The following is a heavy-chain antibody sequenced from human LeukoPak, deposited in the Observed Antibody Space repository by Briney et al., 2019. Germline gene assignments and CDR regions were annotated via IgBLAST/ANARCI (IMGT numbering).Heavy chain of an antibody. Sequence: GGSLRLSCAASGFTFSSYSMNWVRQAPGKGLEWVSSISSSSSYIYYADSVKGRFNISRDNAKNSLYLQMNSLRAEDTAVYYCARNNVEMATSFDYWGQGTLVTVSS. V-gene: IGHV3-21*01. J-gene: IGHJ4*02. CDR2: ISSSSSYI. CDR3: ARNNVEMATSFDY. CDR1: GFTFSSYS. D-gene: IGHD5-24*01.